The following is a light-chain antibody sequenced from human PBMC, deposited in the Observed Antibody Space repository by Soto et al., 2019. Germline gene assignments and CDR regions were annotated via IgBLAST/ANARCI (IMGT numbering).Light chain of an antibody. Sequence: EIVLTQSPRTLSMSPGERATLSCRASQAVSSNYLAWYQQRPGQAPRLLIYGASSRATGIPDRFSGGGSGTDFTLTISRLEPEDFAVYFCQQYGSSSPTTFGQGTRLEIE. CDR2: GAS. CDR3: QQYGSSSPTT. J-gene: IGKJ5*01. CDR1: QAVSSNY. V-gene: IGKV3-20*01.